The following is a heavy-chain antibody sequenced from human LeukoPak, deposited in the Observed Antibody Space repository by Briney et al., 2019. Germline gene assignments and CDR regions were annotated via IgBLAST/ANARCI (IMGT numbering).Heavy chain of an antibody. Sequence: PGGSLRLSCAASGLTFSSYAMHWVRQAPGKGLEWVAVISYDGSNKYYADSVKGRFTISRDNSKNTLYLQMNSLRAEDTAVYYCARAPKPYSSSWDAFDIWGQGTMVTVSS. CDR3: ARAPKPYSSSWDAFDI. CDR2: ISYDGSNK. D-gene: IGHD6-13*01. CDR1: GLTFSSYA. J-gene: IGHJ3*02. V-gene: IGHV3-30-3*01.